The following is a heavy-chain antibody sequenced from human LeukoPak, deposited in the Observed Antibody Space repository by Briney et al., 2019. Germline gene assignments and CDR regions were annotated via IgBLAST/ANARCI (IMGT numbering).Heavy chain of an antibody. D-gene: IGHD1-7*01. Sequence: AGGSLRLSCAASGFTFSNYWMHWVRQAPGKGLVWVSCLQSDGITTSYADSVKGRFTISSDNAKNTLYLQMNSLKAEDTAVYYCARGLEGTPDYWGQGTLVTVSS. CDR3: ARGLEGTPDY. CDR2: LQSDGITT. J-gene: IGHJ4*02. CDR1: GFTFSNYW. V-gene: IGHV3-74*01.